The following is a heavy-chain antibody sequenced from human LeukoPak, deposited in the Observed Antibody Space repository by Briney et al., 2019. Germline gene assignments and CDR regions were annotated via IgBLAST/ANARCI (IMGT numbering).Heavy chain of an antibody. D-gene: IGHD3-10*01. Sequence: GASVKVSCKASGYTFTSYGISWVRQAPGQGLEWMGWINPNSGGTNYAQKFQGWVTMTRDTSISTAYMELSRLRSDDTAVYYCARGGSLWFGPTYFDYWGQGTLVTVSS. CDR2: INPNSGGT. V-gene: IGHV1-2*04. CDR1: GYTFTSYG. CDR3: ARGGSLWFGPTYFDY. J-gene: IGHJ4*02.